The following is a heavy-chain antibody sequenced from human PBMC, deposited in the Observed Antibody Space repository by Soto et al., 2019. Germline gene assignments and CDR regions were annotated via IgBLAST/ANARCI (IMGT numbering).Heavy chain of an antibody. V-gene: IGHV3-23*01. CDR2: ISGSGGST. Sequence: GESLKISCAASGFTFSSYAMSWVRQAPGKGLEWVSAISGSGGSTYYADSVKGRFTISRDNSKNTLYLQMNSLRAEDTAVYYCAKEGSSWYPNWFDPWGQGTLVTVSS. J-gene: IGHJ5*02. CDR1: GFTFSSYA. CDR3: AKEGSSWYPNWFDP. D-gene: IGHD6-13*01.